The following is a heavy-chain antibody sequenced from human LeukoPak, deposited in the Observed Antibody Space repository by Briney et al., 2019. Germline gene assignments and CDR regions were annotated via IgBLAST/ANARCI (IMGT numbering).Heavy chain of an antibody. CDR3: ASRKGLRFAFDI. V-gene: IGHV4-59*01. Sequence: SETLSLTCTVSGGSISSYYWDWIRQPPGKGLEWIGYIYYSGSTNYNPSLKSRVNISVHTSKNQFSLKLSSVTAADTAVYYCASRKGLRFAFDIWGQGTMVTVSS. CDR1: GGSISSYY. CDR2: IYYSGST. D-gene: IGHD4-17*01. J-gene: IGHJ3*02.